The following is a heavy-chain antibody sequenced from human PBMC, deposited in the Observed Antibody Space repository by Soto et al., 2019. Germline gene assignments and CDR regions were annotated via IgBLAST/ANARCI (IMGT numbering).Heavy chain of an antibody. J-gene: IGHJ4*02. V-gene: IGHV4-59*01. CDR1: GASITQYY. CDR3: ASCGGSPYHNHEFDF. CDR2: VSSTGST. D-gene: IGHD6-13*01. Sequence: HVQLQESGPGLVKPSETLSLTCTVSGASITQYYWNWIRQSPGKGLEWIVSVSSTGSTVYNPSLTSRVTVSLDTSKNQFSLTLNSVTAADTAVYHCASCGGSPYHNHEFDFWGQGTLGTVSS.